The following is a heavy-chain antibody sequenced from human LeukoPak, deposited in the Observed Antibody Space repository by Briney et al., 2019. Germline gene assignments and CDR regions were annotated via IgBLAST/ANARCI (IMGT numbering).Heavy chain of an antibody. D-gene: IGHD1-26*01. Sequence: GASVKVSCKASGYTFTSYYMHWVRQAPGQGLEWMGWINPNSGGTNYEQKFQGRVTMTRDTSISTAYMELSRLRSDDTAVYYCARQGASDIYSGSYLDFQHWGQGALVTVSS. V-gene: IGHV1-2*02. J-gene: IGHJ1*01. CDR2: INPNSGGT. CDR1: GYTFTSYY. CDR3: ARQGASDIYSGSYLDFQH.